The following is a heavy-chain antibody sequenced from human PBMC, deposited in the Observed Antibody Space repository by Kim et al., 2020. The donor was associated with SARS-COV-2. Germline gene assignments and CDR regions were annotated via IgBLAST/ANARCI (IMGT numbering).Heavy chain of an antibody. CDR1: GGSISSSSYY. Sequence: SETLSLTCTVSGGSISSSSYYWGWIRQPPGKGLQWIGSLYYSGSTYYNPSLKSRVTISVDTSKNQFSLKLNSVTAADTAVYYCARRVYGITGTYNWFDP. J-gene: IGHJ5*02. CDR3: ARRVYGITGTYNWFDP. V-gene: IGHV4-39*01. CDR2: LYYSGST. D-gene: IGHD1-7*01.